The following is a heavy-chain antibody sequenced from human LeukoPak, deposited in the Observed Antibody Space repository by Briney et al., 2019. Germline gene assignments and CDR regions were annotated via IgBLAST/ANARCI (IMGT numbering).Heavy chain of an antibody. CDR3: ARLGYSYGSY. D-gene: IGHD5-18*01. J-gene: IGHJ4*02. Sequence: MSGGSLRLSCAASGFSFSTYNMNWVRQTPGQRLEWVSSITSGSSYIYYADSVKGRFTISRDNAKNSLYLQMNSLRAEDTAVYYCARLGYSYGSYWGQGTLVTVSS. CDR1: GFSFSTYN. CDR2: ITSGSSYI. V-gene: IGHV3-21*01.